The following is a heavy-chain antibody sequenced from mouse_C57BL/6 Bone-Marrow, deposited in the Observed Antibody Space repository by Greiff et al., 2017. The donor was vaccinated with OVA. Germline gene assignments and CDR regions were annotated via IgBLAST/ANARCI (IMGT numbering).Heavy chain of an antibody. V-gene: IGHV3-6*01. CDR1: GYSITSGYY. CDR3: ARSDGYYLAWFAY. Sequence: DVQLQESGPGLVKPSQSLSLTCSVTGYSITSGYYWNWIRQFPGNKLEWMGYISYDGSNNYNPSLKNRISITRDTSKNQFFLKLNSVTTEDTATYYGARSDGYYLAWFAYWGQGTLVTVSA. CDR2: ISYDGSN. J-gene: IGHJ3*01. D-gene: IGHD2-3*01.